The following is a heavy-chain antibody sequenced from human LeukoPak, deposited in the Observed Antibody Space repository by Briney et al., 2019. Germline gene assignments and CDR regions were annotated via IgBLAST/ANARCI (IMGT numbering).Heavy chain of an antibody. CDR3: AMGVITPFDN. J-gene: IGHJ4*02. CDR1: GFTFSSYA. CDR2: ISYDGSNK. Sequence: LSAGSLRLSCAASGFTFSSYAMHWVRQAPGKGLEWVAVISYDGSNKYYADSVKGRFTISRDHSKKTLYLQMNSLRAEDTAVYYFAMGVITPFDNWGQGTLVTVSS. D-gene: IGHD3-22*01. V-gene: IGHV3-30*04.